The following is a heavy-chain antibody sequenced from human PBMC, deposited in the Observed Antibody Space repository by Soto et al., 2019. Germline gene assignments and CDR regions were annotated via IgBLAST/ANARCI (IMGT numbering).Heavy chain of an antibody. V-gene: IGHV5-51*01. J-gene: IGHJ4*02. Sequence: GESLKISCNGSGYSFTSYWIGWVRQMPGKGLEWMGIIYPGDSDTRYSPSFQGQVTISADKSISTAYLQWSSLKASDTAMYYCARLNRVAVAGTCYFDYWGQGTLVPVSS. D-gene: IGHD6-19*01. CDR3: ARLNRVAVAGTCYFDY. CDR2: IYPGDSDT. CDR1: GYSFTSYW.